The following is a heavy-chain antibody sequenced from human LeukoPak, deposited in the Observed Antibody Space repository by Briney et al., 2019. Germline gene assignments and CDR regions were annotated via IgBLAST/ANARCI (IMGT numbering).Heavy chain of an antibody. CDR1: GFTFSNYS. Sequence: GGSLRLSCAASGFTFSNYSMNWVRQAPGKGLEWVSYISRSSSTIYYADSVKGRFTISRDNAKNSLYLQMNSLRAEDTAVYYCARAQRNGFDIWGQGTMVTVSS. CDR2: ISRSSSTI. V-gene: IGHV3-48*01. J-gene: IGHJ3*02. CDR3: ARAQRNGFDI.